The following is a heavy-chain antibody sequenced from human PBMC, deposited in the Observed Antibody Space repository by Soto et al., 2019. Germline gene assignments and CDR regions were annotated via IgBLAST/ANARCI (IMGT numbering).Heavy chain of an antibody. CDR3: ARDGVATIKSQGLLEYYFDY. CDR1: GFTFSSYR. Sequence: GGPLRLSCASSGFTFSSYRVHWVRQAPNKGLERGAVIWYDGSNKYYADNVKGRFTISRDNSKNTLYLQMNSLRAEDTAVYYCARDGVATIKSQGLLEYYFDYWGQGTLVTVSS. CDR2: IWYDGSNK. J-gene: IGHJ4*02. V-gene: IGHV3-33*01. D-gene: IGHD5-12*01.